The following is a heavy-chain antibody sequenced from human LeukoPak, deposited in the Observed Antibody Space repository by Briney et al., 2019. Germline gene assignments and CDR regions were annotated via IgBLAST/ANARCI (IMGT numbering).Heavy chain of an antibody. J-gene: IGHJ4*02. CDR2: ISDSGSLT. V-gene: IGHV3-23*01. CDR1: GFAFSSQA. D-gene: IGHD6-19*01. CDR3: AKDARRTSGWYFFDF. Sequence: GGSLRLSCAASGFAFSSQAMGWVRQAPGKGLEWVSVISDSGSLTYYADSVKGRFTISRDNSKNTLFLQMSSLRAEDTAVYYCAKDARRTSGWYFFDFWGQGTLVTVSS.